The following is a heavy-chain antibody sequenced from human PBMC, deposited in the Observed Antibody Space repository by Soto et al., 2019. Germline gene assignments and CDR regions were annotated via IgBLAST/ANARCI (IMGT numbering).Heavy chain of an antibody. CDR2: IHHSGST. V-gene: IGHV4-30-2*06. Sequence: QLQLQESGAGLVKPSQTLSLTCVVSGGSVSSVFSWSWIRQSPGKGLECIASIHHSGSTYYNPSLKCPVTISIDPSKNQFSLKLNSVTAADTAVYFCARSRPSSATNTWFDPWAQGTLVTVSS. CDR3: ARSRPSSATNTWFDP. J-gene: IGHJ5*02. CDR1: GGSVSSVFS. D-gene: IGHD2-2*01.